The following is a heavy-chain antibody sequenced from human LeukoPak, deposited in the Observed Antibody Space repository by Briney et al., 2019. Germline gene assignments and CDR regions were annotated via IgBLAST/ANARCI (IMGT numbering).Heavy chain of an antibody. CDR2: ISSSSSYI. D-gene: IGHD2-2*01. Sequence: GGSLRLSCAASGFTFSSYSMTWVRQAPGKGLEWVSSISSSSSYIYYADSVKGRFTISRDNAKNSLYLQMNSLRAEDTAVYYCARDRTDYCSSTSCYWFDPWGQGTLVTVSS. V-gene: IGHV3-21*01. CDR1: GFTFSSYS. CDR3: ARDRTDYCSSTSCYWFDP. J-gene: IGHJ5*02.